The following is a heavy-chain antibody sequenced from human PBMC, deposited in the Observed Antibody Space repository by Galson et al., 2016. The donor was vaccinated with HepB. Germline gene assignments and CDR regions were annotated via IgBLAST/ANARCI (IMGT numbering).Heavy chain of an antibody. CDR2: NNPKSGGT. V-gene: IGHV1-2*02. CDR1: GYTFTGYY. J-gene: IGHJ4*02. CDR3: TRAYWGSSSCLDFDY. D-gene: IGHD2-15*01. Sequence: SVKVSCKASGYTFTGYYMPWVRQAPGQGLEWMGWNNPKSGGTNYAQKFQGTVIMTRDTSITTAYMELSRLRSDDTAVYYCTRAYWGSSSCLDFDYWGQGTLVTVSS.